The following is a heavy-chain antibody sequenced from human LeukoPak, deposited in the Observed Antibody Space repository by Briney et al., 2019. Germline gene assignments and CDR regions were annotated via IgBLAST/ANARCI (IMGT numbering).Heavy chain of an antibody. Sequence: GGSLRLSCAASGFTFSDYYMSWIRQAPGKGLEWVSYISGSGSNTYYADSVKGRFTISRDNSKNTLYLQMNSLRAEDTAVYYCAKDGGGWYTSGWYYFDYWGQGTLVTVSS. V-gene: IGHV3-11*01. CDR3: AKDGGGWYTSGWYYFDY. CDR1: GFTFSDYY. J-gene: IGHJ4*02. D-gene: IGHD6-19*01. CDR2: ISGSGSNT.